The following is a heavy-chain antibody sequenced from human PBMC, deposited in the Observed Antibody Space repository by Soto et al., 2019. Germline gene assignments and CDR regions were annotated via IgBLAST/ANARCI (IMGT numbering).Heavy chain of an antibody. CDR2: ISGSGDTI. CDR3: ARDAAYGVWFAGVYFDL. Sequence: PGGSLRLSREASGFTFGSFQMNWVRQAPGGGLEWISHISGSGDTIYYADSVKGRFTISRDNAKDSLALHMNSLRAEDTGVYFCARDAAYGVWFAGVYFDLWGQGTQVTVSS. CDR1: GFTFGSFQ. V-gene: IGHV3-48*03. J-gene: IGHJ4*02. D-gene: IGHD4-17*01.